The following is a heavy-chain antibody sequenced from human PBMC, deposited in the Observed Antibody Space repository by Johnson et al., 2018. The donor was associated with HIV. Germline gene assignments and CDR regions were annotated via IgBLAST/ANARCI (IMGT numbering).Heavy chain of an antibody. V-gene: IGHV3-30-3*01. CDR2: ISYDGGNK. J-gene: IGHJ3*02. CDR1: GFRFSNYA. D-gene: IGHD5-24*01. Sequence: QVQLVESGGGVVQPGRSLRLSCAASGFRFSNYALHWVRQAPGKGLEWVAVISYDGGNKYYADSVKGRFTISRDNSKNTLYLQMNSLRAEDTAVYYCARDLGPDGAFDIWGQGTMVTVSS. CDR3: ARDLGPDGAFDI.